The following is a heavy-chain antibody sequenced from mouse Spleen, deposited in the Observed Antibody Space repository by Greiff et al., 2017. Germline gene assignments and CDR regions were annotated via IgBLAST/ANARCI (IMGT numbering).Heavy chain of an antibody. D-gene: IGHD2-14*01. V-gene: IGHV1-62-3*01. CDR1: GYTFTSYW. Sequence: QVQLKQPGAELVKPGASVKLSCKASGYTFTSYWMHWVKQRPGRGLEWIGRIDPNSGGTKYNEKFKSKATLTVDKPSSTAYMQLSSLTSEDSAVYYCARHYRYDVHAMDYWGQGTSVTVSS. CDR2: IDPNSGGT. CDR3: ARHYRYDVHAMDY. J-gene: IGHJ4*01.